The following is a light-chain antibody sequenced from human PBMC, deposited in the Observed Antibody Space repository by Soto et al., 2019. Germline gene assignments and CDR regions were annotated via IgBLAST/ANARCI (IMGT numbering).Light chain of an antibody. CDR2: ETS. CDR1: QTVSNIY. J-gene: IGKJ2*01. CDR3: QQFGNSPYT. Sequence: EILLTQSPGTLSLSPGDRATLSCRASQTVSNIYLVWYQQRPGQAPRLLIYETSIRASGIPDRFSGSGARTDLTLTISRLEPEDFAVYWCQQFGNSPYTFGQGAKVEIK. V-gene: IGKV3-20*01.